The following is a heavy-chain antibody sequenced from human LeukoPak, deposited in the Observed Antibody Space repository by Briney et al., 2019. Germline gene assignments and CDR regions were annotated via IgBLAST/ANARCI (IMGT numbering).Heavy chain of an antibody. CDR3: ARRSQLLHWLRTFDY. J-gene: IGHJ4*02. CDR1: GGSISSSGYY. Sequence: SETLSLTCTVSGGSISSSGYYWSWIRQPPGKGLEWIGEINHSGSTNYNPSLKSRVTISVDTSKNQFSLKLSSVTAADTAVYYCARRSQLLHWLRTFDYWGQGTLVTVSS. CDR2: INHSGST. V-gene: IGHV4-39*07. D-gene: IGHD2-2*01.